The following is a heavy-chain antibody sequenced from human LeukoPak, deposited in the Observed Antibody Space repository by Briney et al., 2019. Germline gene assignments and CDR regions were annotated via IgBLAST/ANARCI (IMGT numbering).Heavy chain of an antibody. J-gene: IGHJ4*02. V-gene: IGHV3-30*03. CDR1: GFTFSSG. Sequence: GTSLRLSCAASGFTFSSGMHWVRQAPGKGLEWVAVISYDGNHKYYGDSVKGRFTISRDNSRNTLYLQMDSLKTEDTAVYYCAIGELHFNTCSFDYWGQGTLVTVSS. D-gene: IGHD1-26*01. CDR3: AIGELHFNTCSFDY. CDR2: ISYDGNHK.